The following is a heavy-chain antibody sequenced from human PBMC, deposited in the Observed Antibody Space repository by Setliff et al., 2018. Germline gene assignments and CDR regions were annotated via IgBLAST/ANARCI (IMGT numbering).Heavy chain of an antibody. D-gene: IGHD2-2*01. V-gene: IGHV1-18*01. Sequence: ASVKVSCKASGYSFPSYGISWVRQAPGQGLEWMGWISAYNGFIIYAQMFQGRVIMTTDTSTSTAYMELRSLRSDDTAVYYCARAPPTVVIPPGRAFFDPWGQGTLVTVSS. CDR3: ARAPPTVVIPPGRAFFDP. CDR2: ISAYNGFI. J-gene: IGHJ5*02. CDR1: GYSFPSYG.